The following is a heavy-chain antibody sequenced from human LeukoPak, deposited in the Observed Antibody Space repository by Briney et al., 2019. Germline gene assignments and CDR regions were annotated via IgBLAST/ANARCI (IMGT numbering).Heavy chain of an antibody. CDR3: ASSSGWTGGVY. D-gene: IGHD6-19*01. CDR1: GFTVSSNY. Sequence: GGSLRLSCAASGFTVSSNYMSWVRQAPGKGLEWVSYISSRSSTIYYADSVKGRFTISRDNAKNSLYLQMNSLRAEDTAVYYCASSSGWTGGVYWGQGTLVTVSS. CDR2: ISSRSSTI. V-gene: IGHV3-48*01. J-gene: IGHJ4*02.